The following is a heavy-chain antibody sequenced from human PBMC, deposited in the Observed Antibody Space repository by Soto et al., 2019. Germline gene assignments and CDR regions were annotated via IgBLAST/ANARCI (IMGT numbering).Heavy chain of an antibody. V-gene: IGHV3-48*01. CDR1: GFTFGSYS. CDR2: ISSRSSTI. Sequence: EVQLVESGGGLVQPGGSLRLSCAASGFTFGSYSMNWVRQAPGEGREWVSYISSRSSTIFYADSVKGRFTISRDNAKNSLYLQMNSLRAEDTAVYYCARIGYSSWIDYWGQGTLVTVSS. CDR3: ARIGYSSWIDY. J-gene: IGHJ4*02. D-gene: IGHD6-6*01.